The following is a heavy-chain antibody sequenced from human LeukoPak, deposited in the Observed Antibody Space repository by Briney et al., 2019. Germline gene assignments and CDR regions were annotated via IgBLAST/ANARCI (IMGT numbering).Heavy chain of an antibody. CDR1: GYTLTELS. V-gene: IGHV1-24*01. Sequence: ASVKVSCKVSGYTLTELSMHWVRQAPGKGLEWMGGFGPEDGETIYAQKFQGRVTMTEDTSTDTAYMELSSLRSEDTAVYYCATGFPQYYYDSKYYYYGMDVWGQGTTVTVSS. CDR3: ATGFPQYYYDSKYYYYGMDV. CDR2: FGPEDGET. J-gene: IGHJ6*02. D-gene: IGHD3-22*01.